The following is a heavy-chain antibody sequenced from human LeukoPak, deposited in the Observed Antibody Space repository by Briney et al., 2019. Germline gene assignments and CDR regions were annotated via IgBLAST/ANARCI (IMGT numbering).Heavy chain of an antibody. V-gene: IGHV1-8*02. J-gene: IGHJ5*02. Sequence: ASVKVSCKASGGTFSSYAISWVRQAPGQGLEWMGWMNPNSGNTGYAQKFQGRVTMTRNTSISTAYMELSSLRSEDTAVYYCARRRYYYGSGSRKGNWFDPWGQGTLVTVSS. CDR2: MNPNSGNT. D-gene: IGHD3-10*01. CDR1: GGTFSSYA. CDR3: ARRRYYYGSGSRKGNWFDP.